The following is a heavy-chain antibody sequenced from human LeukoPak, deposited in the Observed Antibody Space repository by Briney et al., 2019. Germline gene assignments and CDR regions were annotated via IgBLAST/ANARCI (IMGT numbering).Heavy chain of an antibody. CDR3: AREGPITMVRGVIITAGMDV. CDR2: INPNSGGT. J-gene: IGHJ6*02. V-gene: IGHV1-2*04. CDR1: GYTFTGYY. Sequence: GASVKVSCKASGYTFTGYYMHWVRQAPGQGLEWMGWINPNSGGTNYAQKFQGWVTMTRDTSISTAYMELSRLRSDDTAVYYCAREGPITMVRGVIITAGMDVWGQGTTVTVSS. D-gene: IGHD3-10*01.